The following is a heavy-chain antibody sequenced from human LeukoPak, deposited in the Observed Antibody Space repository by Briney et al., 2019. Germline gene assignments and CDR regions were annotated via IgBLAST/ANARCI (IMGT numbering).Heavy chain of an antibody. D-gene: IGHD1-26*01. V-gene: IGHV4-39*07. CDR1: GGSIRSASYY. CDR3: ARITGSFYFYYYMDV. CDR2: IYYTGST. Sequence: PSETLSLTCTVSGGSIRSASYYWGYIRQPPGKGLEWIGSIYYTGSTYYNPSLKSRVTISVDTSMNQFSLRLSSVTAADTAVYYCARITGSFYFYYYMDVRGKGTTVTVSS. J-gene: IGHJ6*03.